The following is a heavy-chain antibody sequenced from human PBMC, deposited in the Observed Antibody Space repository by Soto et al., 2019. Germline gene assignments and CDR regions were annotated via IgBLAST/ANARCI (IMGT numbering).Heavy chain of an antibody. CDR2: INPNSGGT. CDR3: ARDQSTYYDFWSGYSLWYYGMDV. V-gene: IGHV1-2*02. CDR1: GYTFTGYY. Sequence: GASVKVSCKASGYTFTGYYMHWVRQAPGQGLEWMGWINPNSGGTNYAQKFQGRVTMTRDTSISTAYMELSRLRCDDTAVYYCARDQSTYYDFWSGYSLWYYGMDVWGQGTTVTVSS. D-gene: IGHD3-3*01. J-gene: IGHJ6*02.